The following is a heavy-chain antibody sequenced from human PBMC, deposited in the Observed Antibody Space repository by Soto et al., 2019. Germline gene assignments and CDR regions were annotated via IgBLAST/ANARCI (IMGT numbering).Heavy chain of an antibody. CDR1: GFTFSSYA. CDR2: ISYDGSNK. J-gene: IGHJ3*02. Sequence: QVQLVESGGGVVQPGRSLRLSCAASGFTFSSYAMHWVRQAPGKGLEWVAVISYDGSNKYYADSVKGRFTISRDNSKNTLYLQMNGRGAEDTAVYYCARDPGIAARPRSYAFDIWGQGTMVTVSS. D-gene: IGHD6-6*01. CDR3: ARDPGIAARPRSYAFDI. V-gene: IGHV3-30-3*01.